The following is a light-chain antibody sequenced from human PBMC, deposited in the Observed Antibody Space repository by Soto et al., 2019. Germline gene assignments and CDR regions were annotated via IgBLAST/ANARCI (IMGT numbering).Light chain of an antibody. V-gene: IGLV2-23*01. J-gene: IGLJ1*01. Sequence: QSVLTQPASVSGSPGQSITISCTGPSSDVGRYILVSWYQQHPGKAPKLIIYDGIKRPSGVSNRFSGSQSGNTASLTISGLQADDEADYYCCSYADSRASPYVFGTGTKLTVL. CDR3: CSYADSRASPYV. CDR2: DGI. CDR1: SSDVGRYIL.